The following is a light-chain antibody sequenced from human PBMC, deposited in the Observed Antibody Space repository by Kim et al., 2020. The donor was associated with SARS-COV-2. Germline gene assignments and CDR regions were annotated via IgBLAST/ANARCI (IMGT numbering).Light chain of an antibody. Sequence: SPGQTARITCSGDKLGDKYACWYQQKPGQSPVLVIYQDSKRPSGIPERFSGSNSGNTATLTISGTQAMDEADYYCQAWDSSTAQVFGGGTQLTVL. CDR3: QAWDSSTAQV. J-gene: IGLJ3*02. CDR2: QDS. V-gene: IGLV3-1*01. CDR1: KLGDKY.